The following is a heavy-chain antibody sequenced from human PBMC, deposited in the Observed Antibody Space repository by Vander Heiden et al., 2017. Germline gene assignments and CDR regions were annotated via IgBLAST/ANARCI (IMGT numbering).Heavy chain of an antibody. CDR2: ISYDGSNK. CDR3: ARDGDIAAAAYGFDY. V-gene: IGHV3-30-3*01. Sequence: QVQLVESGGGVVQPGSSLRLSCAASGFTFSSYAMHWVRQAPGKGLEWVAVISYDGSNKYYADSVKGRFTISRDNSKNTLYLQMNSLRAEDTAVYYCARDGDIAAAAYGFDYWGQGTLVTVSS. CDR1: GFTFSSYA. J-gene: IGHJ4*02. D-gene: IGHD6-13*01.